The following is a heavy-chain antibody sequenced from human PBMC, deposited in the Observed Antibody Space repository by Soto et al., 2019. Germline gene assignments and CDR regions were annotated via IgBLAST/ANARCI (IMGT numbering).Heavy chain of an antibody. D-gene: IGHD6-19*01. J-gene: IGHJ4*01. CDR3: AKEVAVAGDFDY. V-gene: IGHV3-30*18. CDR1: GFTFSSYG. CDR2: ISSDGNTK. Sequence: PGGSLRLSCVASGFTFSSYGIHWFRQAPGKGLEWVAVISSDGNTKYYADSVKGRFTISRDNSKNTLYLQMDSLRPEDTAVYYCAKEVAVAGDFDYWGHGTLVTVSS.